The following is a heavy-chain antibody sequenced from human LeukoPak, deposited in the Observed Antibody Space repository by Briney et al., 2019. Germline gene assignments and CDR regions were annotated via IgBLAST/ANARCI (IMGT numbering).Heavy chain of an antibody. Sequence: SETLSLTCTVSGGSISSSSYYWGWIRQPPGKGLEWIGSIYYSGSTYYNPSLKSRVTISVDTSKSQFSLKLSSVTAADTAVYYCASRAGYSSGSDYWGQGTLVTVSS. V-gene: IGHV4-39*07. CDR2: IYYSGST. CDR1: GGSISSSSYY. D-gene: IGHD6-19*01. J-gene: IGHJ4*02. CDR3: ASRAGYSSGSDY.